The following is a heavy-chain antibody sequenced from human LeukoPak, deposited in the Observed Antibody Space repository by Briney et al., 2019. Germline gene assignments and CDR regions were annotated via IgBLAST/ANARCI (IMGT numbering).Heavy chain of an antibody. CDR3: ARAEGQYCSSTSCFARQGY. V-gene: IGHV3-30*04. CDR1: GFTFSTYV. Sequence: PGGSLRLSCAASGFTFSTYVMHWVRQAPGKGLEWVAVISYDGSDKYYADSVKGRFTISRDNSKNTLYLQMNSLRAEGTAVYYCARAEGQYCSSTSCFARQGYWGQGALVTVSS. J-gene: IGHJ4*02. D-gene: IGHD2-2*01. CDR2: ISYDGSDK.